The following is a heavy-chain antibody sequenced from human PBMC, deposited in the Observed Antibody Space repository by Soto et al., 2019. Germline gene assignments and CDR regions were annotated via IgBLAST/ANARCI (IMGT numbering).Heavy chain of an antibody. CDR1: GCTFSSYA. CDR3: ARGAYDSSGYSILGAFDI. CDR2: IIPIFGTA. D-gene: IGHD3-22*01. Sequence: PSVKVSCRASGCTFSSYAISWVRQAPGQGLEWMGGIIPIFGTANYAQKLQGRVTITADESTSTAYMELRSLRSEDTAVYYCARGAYDSSGYSILGAFDIWGQGTMVTVSS. J-gene: IGHJ3*02. V-gene: IGHV1-69*13.